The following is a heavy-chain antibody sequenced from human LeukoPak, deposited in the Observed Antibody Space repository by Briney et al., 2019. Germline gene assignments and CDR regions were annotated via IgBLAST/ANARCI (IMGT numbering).Heavy chain of an antibody. CDR3: RLVTMGDY. Sequence: ASVKVSCKTSGYTFTDYYMHWVRQAPGQGLEWMGRINLRSGGTNYAQKFQGRVTVTRDTSISTVYMELSRLRSDDTAVYYCRLVTMGDYWGQGTLVTASS. J-gene: IGHJ4*02. D-gene: IGHD4-23*01. CDR1: GYTFTDYY. CDR2: INLRSGGT. V-gene: IGHV1-2*06.